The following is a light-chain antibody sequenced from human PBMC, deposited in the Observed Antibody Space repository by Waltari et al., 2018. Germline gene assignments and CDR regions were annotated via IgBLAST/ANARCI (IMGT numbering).Light chain of an antibody. CDR2: GAS. Sequence: AIRITQSPSSLSASTGDRVTITCRASQGISSYLAWYQQKPGKAPKLLIYGASTLQSGVPSMFSGSGSGTHFTLTISCLQSEDFATYYCQQYHNYPFFGGGTRVEIK. CDR3: QQYHNYPF. CDR1: QGISSY. V-gene: IGKV1-8*01. J-gene: IGKJ4*01.